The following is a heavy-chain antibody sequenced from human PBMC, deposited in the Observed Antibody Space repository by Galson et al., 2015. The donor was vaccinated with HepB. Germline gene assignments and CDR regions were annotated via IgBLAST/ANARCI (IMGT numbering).Heavy chain of an antibody. CDR2: IYWDDGK. D-gene: IGHD4-17*01. Sequence: PALVKPTQTLTLTCTFSGFSLTTYGVAVGWIRQSPGKALEWLALIYWDDGKRYSPSLKSRLTVTKDTSKSQVALTMTDMDPMDTATYYCAHRWGDYGPFDYWGQGALVTVSS. V-gene: IGHV2-5*02. CDR1: GFSLTTYGVA. J-gene: IGHJ4*02. CDR3: AHRWGDYGPFDY.